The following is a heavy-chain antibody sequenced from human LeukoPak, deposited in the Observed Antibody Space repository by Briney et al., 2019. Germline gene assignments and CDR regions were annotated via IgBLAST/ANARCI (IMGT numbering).Heavy chain of an antibody. V-gene: IGHV1-18*01. CDR2: ISAYNGNT. Sequence: ASVKVSCKASGYTFTSYGISWVRQAPGQGLEWMGWISAYNGNTNYAQKLQGRVTMTRDMSTSTVYMELSSLRSEDTAVYYCARSKDIRMGSKRGIEMDYWGQGTLVTVSS. J-gene: IGHJ4*02. D-gene: IGHD5-24*01. CDR1: GYTFTSYG. CDR3: ARSKDIRMGSKRGIEMDY.